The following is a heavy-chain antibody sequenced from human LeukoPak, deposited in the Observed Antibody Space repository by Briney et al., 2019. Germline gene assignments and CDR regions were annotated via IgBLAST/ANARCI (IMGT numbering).Heavy chain of an antibody. V-gene: IGHV3-30*18. D-gene: IGHD4-17*01. CDR2: ISYDGSNK. Sequence: PGGSLRLSCAASGFTFSSYGMHWVRQAPGKGLEWVAVISYDGSNKYYADSVKGRFTISRDNSKNTLYLQMNSLRAEDTAVYYCAKADDYGDLTPFDYWGQGTLVTVSS. CDR1: GFTFSSYG. CDR3: AKADDYGDLTPFDY. J-gene: IGHJ4*02.